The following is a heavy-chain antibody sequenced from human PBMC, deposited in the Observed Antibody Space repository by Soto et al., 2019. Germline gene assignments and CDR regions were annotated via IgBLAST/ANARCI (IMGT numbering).Heavy chain of an antibody. J-gene: IGHJ4*02. Sequence: PGGSLRLSCAASGFIFSSCGMTWVRQAPGKGLEWVSGISGSGGSAFYADSVKGRFTISRDNSKNTLSLHMISLRVEDTAVYYCAKVHGVGTRDVFVSGGQGTLFTVSS. CDR2: ISGSGGSA. D-gene: IGHD3-10*01. V-gene: IGHV3-23*01. CDR3: AKVHGVGTRDVFVS. CDR1: GFIFSSCG.